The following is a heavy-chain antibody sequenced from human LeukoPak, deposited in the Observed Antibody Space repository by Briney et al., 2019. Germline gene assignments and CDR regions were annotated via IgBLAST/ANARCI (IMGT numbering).Heavy chain of an antibody. CDR3: AKDAAANVDYPYYFDY. V-gene: IGHV3-23*01. Sequence: GGSLRLSCAASGFTFSSYGMSWVRQAPGKGLEWVSAIRGSGVTTYYADSVKGRFTISRDNSRTTLYLLMNSLRAEDTAVYYCAKDAAANVDYPYYFDYWGQEPWSPSPQ. J-gene: IGHJ4*01. D-gene: IGHD4-11*01. CDR1: GFTFSSYG. CDR2: IRGSGVTT.